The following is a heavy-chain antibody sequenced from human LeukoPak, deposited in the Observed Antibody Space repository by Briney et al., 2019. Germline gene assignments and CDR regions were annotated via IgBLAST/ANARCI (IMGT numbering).Heavy chain of an antibody. J-gene: IGHJ4*02. V-gene: IGHV3-21*01. CDR2: ISSSSSYI. D-gene: IGHD6-13*01. CDR1: GFTFSSYS. CDR3: ARIRYSSSWYVNYYFDY. Sequence: GGSLRLSCAASGFTFSSYSMNWVRQAPGKGLEWVSSISSSSSYIYYADSVKGRFTISRDNAKNSLYLQMNSLRAEDTAIYYCARIRYSSSWYVNYYFDYWGQGTLVTVSS.